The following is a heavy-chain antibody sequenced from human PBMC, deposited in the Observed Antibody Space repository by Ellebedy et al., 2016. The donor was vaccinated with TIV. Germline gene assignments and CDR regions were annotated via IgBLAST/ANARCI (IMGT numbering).Heavy chain of an antibody. CDR1: GGSISSYY. CDR2: IYYSGST. J-gene: IGHJ5*02. CDR3: ARDLTDFGDYVGSDL. V-gene: IGHV4-59*12. D-gene: IGHD4-17*01. Sequence: MPGGSLRLSCTVSGGSISSYYWSWIPQPPGKGLEWIGYIYYSGSTNYNPSLKSRVTMSVDRSKNEVSLRLSSVTAADTAVYYCARDLTDFGDYVGSDLWGQGTLVTVSS.